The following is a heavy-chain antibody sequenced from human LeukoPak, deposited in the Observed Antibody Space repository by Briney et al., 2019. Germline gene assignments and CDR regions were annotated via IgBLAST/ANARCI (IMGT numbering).Heavy chain of an antibody. J-gene: IGHJ6*02. V-gene: IGHV3-15*01. D-gene: IGHD6-13*01. CDR3: TSRSSWSYYYYGMDV. CDR2: IKSKTDGGTP. CDR1: GFTFSNAW. Sequence: PGGSLRLSCAASGFTFSNAWMSWVRRAPGTGLEWVGRIKSKTDGGTPDYAAPVKGRFTIPRDDSKNTLYLQMNSLKTEDTAVYYCTSRSSWSYYYYGMDVWGQGTTVTVSS.